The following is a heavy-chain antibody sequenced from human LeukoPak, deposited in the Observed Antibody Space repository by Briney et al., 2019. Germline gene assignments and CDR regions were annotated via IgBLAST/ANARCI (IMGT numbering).Heavy chain of an antibody. J-gene: IGHJ4*02. V-gene: IGHV3-23*01. CDR2: ISGRGGST. CDR3: AKDAHSGWYSNYFDY. CDR1: GFTFSSYA. D-gene: IGHD6-19*01. Sequence: PGGSLRLSCAASGFTFSSYAMSWVRQAPGKGLEWVSAISGRGGSTYYADSVKGRFTISRDNSKNTLYLQMNSLRAEHTAAYYCAKDAHSGWYSNYFDYWGQGTLGTVSS.